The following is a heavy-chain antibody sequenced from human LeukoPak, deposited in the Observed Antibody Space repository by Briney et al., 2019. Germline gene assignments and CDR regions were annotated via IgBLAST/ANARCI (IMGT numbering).Heavy chain of an antibody. J-gene: IGHJ4*02. CDR1: GFTFDDYG. V-gene: IGHV3-9*01. D-gene: IGHD6-13*01. CDR2: ISWNSASV. Sequence: PGGSLRLSCAASGFTFDDYGMHWVRQAPGKGLEWVSTISWNSASVGYVDSVKGRFTISRDNAKKTLYLQMNSLRPEDTALYYCAKDYGYSSGWYDYWGQGTLVTVSS. CDR3: AKDYGYSSGWYDY.